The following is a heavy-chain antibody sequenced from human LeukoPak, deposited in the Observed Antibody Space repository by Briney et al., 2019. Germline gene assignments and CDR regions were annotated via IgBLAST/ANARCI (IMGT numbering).Heavy chain of an antibody. CDR2: ISGSGGST. J-gene: IGHJ6*02. D-gene: IGHD3-9*01. V-gene: IGHV3-23*01. CDR1: GFTFSSYA. Sequence: GGSLRLSCAASGFTFSSYAMSWVRQGPGKGLEWVSAISGSGGSTYYADSVKGRFTISRDNSKNTLYLQMNSLRAEDTAVYYCATYSSVLRYFDSLGGMDVWGQGTTVTVSS. CDR3: ATYSSVLRYFDSLGGMDV.